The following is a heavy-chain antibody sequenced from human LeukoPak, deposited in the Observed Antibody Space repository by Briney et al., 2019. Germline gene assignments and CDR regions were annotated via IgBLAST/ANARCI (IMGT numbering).Heavy chain of an antibody. CDR1: GFTFSSYA. CDR2: ISYDGSNK. D-gene: IGHD2-15*01. V-gene: IGHV3-30-3*01. J-gene: IGHJ6*02. Sequence: GGSLRLSCAASGFTFSSYAMHWVRQAPGKGLEWVAVISYDGSNKYYADSVKGRFTISRDNSKNTLYLQMNSLRAEDTAVYYCARDLLRRDKVVVVAATWAYGMDVWGQGTTVTVSS. CDR3: ARDLLRRDKVVVVAATWAYGMDV.